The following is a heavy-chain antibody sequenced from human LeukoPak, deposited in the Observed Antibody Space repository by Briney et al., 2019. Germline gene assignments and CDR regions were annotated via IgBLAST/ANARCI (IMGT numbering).Heavy chain of an antibody. V-gene: IGHV4-34*01. CDR1: GGSFSGYY. CDR3: ATSCIAVRLDV. CDR2: INHSGST. D-gene: IGHD6-13*01. J-gene: IGHJ6*04. Sequence: SETLSLTCAVYGGSFSGYYWSWIRQPPGKGLEWIGEINHSGSTNYNPSLKSRVTISVDTSKNQFSLMLSSVTAADTAVYYCATSCIAVRLDVCGKGTTVTVSS.